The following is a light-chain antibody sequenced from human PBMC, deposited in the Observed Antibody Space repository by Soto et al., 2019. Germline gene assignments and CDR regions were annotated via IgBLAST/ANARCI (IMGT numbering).Light chain of an antibody. V-gene: IGKV3-11*01. J-gene: IGKJ1*01. CDR1: QSVSSY. Sequence: EIVLTQSPATLYLSPGERATLSCRASQSVSSYFAWFQQRPGQAPRLLLYDASNRATGIPARFSGSGSGTDFTLTTSSLEPEDFAVYYCQQRSNWPWTFGQGTKVEIK. CDR2: DAS. CDR3: QQRSNWPWT.